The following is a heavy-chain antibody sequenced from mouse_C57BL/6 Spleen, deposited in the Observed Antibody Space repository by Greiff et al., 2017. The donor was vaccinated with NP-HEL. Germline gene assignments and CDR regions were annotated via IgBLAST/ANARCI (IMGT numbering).Heavy chain of an antibody. CDR2: IYPGSGST. V-gene: IGHV1-55*01. CDR1: GYTFTSYW. Sequence: QVQLQQSGAELVKPGASVKMSCKASGYTFTSYWITWVKQRPGQGLEWIGDIYPGSGSTNYNEKFKSKATLTVDTSSSTAYMQLSSLTSEDSAVYYCARGGDSSGYSYAMDYWGQGTSVTVSS. J-gene: IGHJ4*01. D-gene: IGHD3-2*02. CDR3: ARGGDSSGYSYAMDY.